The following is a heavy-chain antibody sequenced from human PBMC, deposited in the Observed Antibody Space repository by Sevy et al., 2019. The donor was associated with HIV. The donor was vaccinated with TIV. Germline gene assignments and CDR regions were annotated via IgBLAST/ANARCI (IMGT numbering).Heavy chain of an antibody. D-gene: IGHD6-13*01. J-gene: IGHJ4*02. V-gene: IGHV3-23*01. CDR2: INGSGGYT. Sequence: GGSLRLSCEASGFTFRSYVMSWVRQAPGKGLEWVCTINGSGGYTYYADSVKGRFTISRDNSKNTVDLEMSSLTAEDTALYYCAKETAAGYYWGQGTLVTVSS. CDR1: GFTFRSYV. CDR3: AKETAAGYY.